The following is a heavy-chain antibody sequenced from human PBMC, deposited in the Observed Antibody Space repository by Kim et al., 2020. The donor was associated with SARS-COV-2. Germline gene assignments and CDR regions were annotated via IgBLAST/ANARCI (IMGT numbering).Heavy chain of an antibody. D-gene: IGHD6-13*01. CDR3: ARGRIAAAGTWPPSNIWYFDL. V-gene: IGHV3-66*02. Sequence: GGSLRLSCAASGFTVSSNYMSWVRQAPGKGLEWVSVIYSGGSTYYADSVKGRFTISRDNSKNTLCLQMNSLRAEDTAVYYCARGRIAAAGTWPPSNIWYFDLWGRGTLVTVSS. J-gene: IGHJ2*01. CDR1: GFTVSSNY. CDR2: IYSGGST.